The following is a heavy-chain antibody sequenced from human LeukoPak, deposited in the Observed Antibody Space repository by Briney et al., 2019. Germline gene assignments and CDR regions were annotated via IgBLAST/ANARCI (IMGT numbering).Heavy chain of an antibody. D-gene: IGHD3-9*01. CDR1: GGSISSYY. CDR2: IYYSGST. J-gene: IGHJ4*02. Sequence: KPSETLSLTCTVSGGSISSYYWSWIRQPPGKGLEWIGYIYYSGSTNYNPSLKSRVTISVDTSKNQFSLKPSAVTAADTAVYYCARARRYLDFDYWGQGTLVTVSS. V-gene: IGHV4-59*01. CDR3: ARARRYLDFDY.